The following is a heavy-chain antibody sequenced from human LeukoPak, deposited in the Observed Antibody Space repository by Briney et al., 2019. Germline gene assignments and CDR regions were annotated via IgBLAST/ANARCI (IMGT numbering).Heavy chain of an antibody. D-gene: IGHD3-9*01. CDR3: ARVRENDILTGYYSGLVY. CDR1: GYTFTSYY. J-gene: IGHJ4*02. Sequence: GASVKVSCKASGYTFTSYYIHWVRQAPGQGLEWMGIINPSGGSTTYAQKFQGRVTMTRDTSTSTVYMELSRLRSDDTAVYYCARVRENDILTGYYSGLVYWGQGTLVTVSS. V-gene: IGHV1-46*01. CDR2: INPSGGST.